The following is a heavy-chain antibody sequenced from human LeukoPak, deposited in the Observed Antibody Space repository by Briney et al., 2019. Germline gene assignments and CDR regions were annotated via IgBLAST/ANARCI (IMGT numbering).Heavy chain of an antibody. Sequence: SVKVSCKASGGTFSSYAISWVRQAPGQGLEWMGGVIPIFGTANYAQKFQGRVTITADESASTAYMELSSLRSEDTAVYYCARDPENCSSTSCYVHFQHWGQGTLVTVSS. V-gene: IGHV1-69*01. CDR3: ARDPENCSSTSCYVHFQH. D-gene: IGHD2-2*01. J-gene: IGHJ1*01. CDR2: VIPIFGTA. CDR1: GGTFSSYA.